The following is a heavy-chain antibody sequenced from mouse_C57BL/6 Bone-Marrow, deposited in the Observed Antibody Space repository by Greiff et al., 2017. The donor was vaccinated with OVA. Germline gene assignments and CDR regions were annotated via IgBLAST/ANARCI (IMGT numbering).Heavy chain of an antibody. CDR3: ARWGYYGSGCLDY. D-gene: IGHD1-1*01. V-gene: IGHV1-72*01. CDR2: IDPNSGGT. CDR1: GYTFTSYW. Sequence: QVQLKQPGAELVKPGASVKLSCTASGYTFTSYWMHWVKQRPGRGLEWIGRIDPNSGGTKYNEKFKRKATLTVDKPYSTADKQLSSLTSEDSSVDNCARWGYYGSGCLDYWGQGTTLTVSS. J-gene: IGHJ2*01.